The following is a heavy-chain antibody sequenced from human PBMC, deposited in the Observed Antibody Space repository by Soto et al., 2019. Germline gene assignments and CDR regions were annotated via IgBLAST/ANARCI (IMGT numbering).Heavy chain of an antibody. D-gene: IGHD3-3*01. Sequence: QVQLVQSGAEVKKPGASVKVSCKASGYTFTSYGISWVRQAPGQGLEWMGWISAYNGNTNYAQKLQGRVTMTTDASTSTAYMELRSLRSDDTAVYYCARDGFRITIFGVVITGWFDPWGQGTLVTVSS. CDR2: ISAYNGNT. CDR3: ARDGFRITIFGVVITGWFDP. CDR1: GYTFTSYG. V-gene: IGHV1-18*01. J-gene: IGHJ5*02.